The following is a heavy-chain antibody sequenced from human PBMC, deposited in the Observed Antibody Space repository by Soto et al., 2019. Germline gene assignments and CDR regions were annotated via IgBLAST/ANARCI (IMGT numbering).Heavy chain of an antibody. CDR3: ARDLTMVRGVGFFDY. CDR2: IYTSGST. V-gene: IGHV4-4*07. D-gene: IGHD3-10*01. CDR1: GGSISSYY. Sequence: SETLSLTCTVSGGSISSYYWSWIRQPAGKGLEWIGRIYTSGSTNYNPSLKSRVTMSVDTSKNQFSLKLGSVTAADTAVYYCARDLTMVRGVGFFDYWGQGTLVTVSS. J-gene: IGHJ4*02.